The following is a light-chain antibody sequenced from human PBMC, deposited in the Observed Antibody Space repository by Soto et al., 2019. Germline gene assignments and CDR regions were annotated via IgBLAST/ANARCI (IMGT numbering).Light chain of an antibody. V-gene: IGKV3-15*01. J-gene: IGKJ2*01. Sequence: EIVMTQSPATLSVSPGERATLSYRASQSFNSNLAWYQQKPGQAPRLLIYGASTRATGIPARFSGSGSGTEFTLTISSLQSEDFAVYYCQQYNNWPYTFGQGTKLEIK. CDR2: GAS. CDR1: QSFNSN. CDR3: QQYNNWPYT.